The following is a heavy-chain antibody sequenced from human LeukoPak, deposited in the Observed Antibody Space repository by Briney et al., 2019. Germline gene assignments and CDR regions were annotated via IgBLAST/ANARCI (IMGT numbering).Heavy chain of an antibody. CDR1: GFPFSIYG. CDR3: AKAAVYSVNWTPFDD. D-gene: IGHD1-1*01. Sequence: GGSLRLSCAASGFPFSIYGMHWVRQAPGKGLEWVALFSADGINIYYADSVKGRFTISRDNSKNMLYLQMSSLRAEDTAVYYCAKAAVYSVNWTPFDDWGLGTFVTVSS. J-gene: IGHJ4*02. V-gene: IGHV3-30*18. CDR2: FSADGINI.